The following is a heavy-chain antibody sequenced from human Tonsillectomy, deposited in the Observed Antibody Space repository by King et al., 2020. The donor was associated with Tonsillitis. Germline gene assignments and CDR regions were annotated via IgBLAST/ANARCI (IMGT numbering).Heavy chain of an antibody. CDR3: ARDSSYDSSGEPSVRFYYYYYGMDV. V-gene: IGHV3-30-3*01. CDR2: ISYDGSNK. J-gene: IGHJ6*02. Sequence: VQLVESGGGVVQPGRSLRLSCAASGFTFSSYAMHWVRQAPGKGLEWVAVISYDGSNKYYADSVKGRFTISRDNSKNTLYLQMNSLRAEDTAVYYCARDSSYDSSGEPSVRFYYYYYGMDVWGQGTTVTVSS. CDR1: GFTFSSYA. D-gene: IGHD3-22*01.